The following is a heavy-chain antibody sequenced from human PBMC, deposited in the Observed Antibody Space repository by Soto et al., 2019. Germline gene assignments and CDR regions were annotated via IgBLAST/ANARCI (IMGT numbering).Heavy chain of an antibody. CDR2: INSDGSST. Sequence: EVQLVESGGGLVQPGGSLRLSCAASGFTFSSYWMHWVRQPPGKGLVWVSRINSDGSSTSYADSVKGRFTISRDNAKKTLYLQMNSLRAEDTAVYYCARVQCGDLIPGDWGQGTLVTVSS. CDR3: ARVQCGDLIPGD. CDR1: GFTFSSYW. V-gene: IGHV3-74*01. J-gene: IGHJ4*02. D-gene: IGHD3-10*01.